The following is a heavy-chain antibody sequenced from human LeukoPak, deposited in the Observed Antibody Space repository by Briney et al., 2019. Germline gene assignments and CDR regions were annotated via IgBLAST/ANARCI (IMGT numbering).Heavy chain of an antibody. CDR1: GFTFSSYG. V-gene: IGHV3-30*18. CDR3: AKDLGTYYYDSSLNYGMDV. D-gene: IGHD3-22*01. CDR2: ISYDGSNK. J-gene: IGHJ6*02. Sequence: GGSLRLSCAASGFTFSSYGMHWVRQAPGKGLEWVAVISYDGSNKYYADSVKGRFTISRDNSKNTLYLQMNSLRAEDTAVYYCAKDLGTYYYDSSLNYGMDVWGQGTTVTVSS.